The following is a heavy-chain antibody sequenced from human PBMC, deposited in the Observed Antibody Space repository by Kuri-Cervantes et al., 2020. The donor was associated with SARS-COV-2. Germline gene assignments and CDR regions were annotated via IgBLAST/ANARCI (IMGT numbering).Heavy chain of an antibody. CDR2: ISYDGSNK. J-gene: IGHJ3*02. CDR3: AKEYSSGWHDAFDI. Sequence: GESLKISCAASGFTFSSYGMHWVRQAPGKGLEWVAVISYDGSNKYYADSVKGRFTISRDNSKNTLYLQMNSLRAEDTAVYYCAKEYSSGWHDAFDIWGQGTMVTVSS. D-gene: IGHD6-19*01. V-gene: IGHV3-30*18. CDR1: GFTFSSYG.